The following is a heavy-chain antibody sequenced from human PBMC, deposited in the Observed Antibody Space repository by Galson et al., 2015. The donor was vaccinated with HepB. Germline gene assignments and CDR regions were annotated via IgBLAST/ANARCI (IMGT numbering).Heavy chain of an antibody. V-gene: IGHV3-7*01. CDR1: GFTFSDYW. J-gene: IGHJ4*02. CDR3: VRNGGGFDY. CDR2: IKQDGSVK. D-gene: IGHD3-16*01. Sequence: SLRLSCAASGFTFSDYWMSWVRQAPGKGLEWVANIKQDGSVKYFVDSVKGRFTISRDNAKNSLYLQMNSLGAEDTAVYYCVRNGGGFDYWGQGTLVTVSS.